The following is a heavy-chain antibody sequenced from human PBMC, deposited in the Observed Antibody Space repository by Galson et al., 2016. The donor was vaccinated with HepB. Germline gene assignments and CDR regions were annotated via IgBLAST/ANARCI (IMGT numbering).Heavy chain of an antibody. V-gene: IGHV4-59*12. J-gene: IGHJ4*02. CDR1: GGSISSSF. Sequence: SETLSLTCTVSGGSISSSFWTWIRQPPGKPLEWIGYISYDGRTYYNPSLNSRVTISADTSNNQFSLRLTSMTAADTAVYYCASRPGGASVYYGVFDYWGQGALVTVSS. CDR3: ASRPGGASVYYGVFDY. D-gene: IGHD2-8*02. CDR2: ISYDGRT.